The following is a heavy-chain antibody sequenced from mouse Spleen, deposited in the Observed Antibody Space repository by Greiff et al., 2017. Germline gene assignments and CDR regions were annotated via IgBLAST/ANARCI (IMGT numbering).Heavy chain of an antibody. CDR2: ISSGSSTI. CDR1: GFTFSSFG. D-gene: IGHD2-14*01. Sequence: EVKLQESGGGLVQPGGSRKLSCAASGFTFSSFGMHWVRQAPEKGLEWVAYISSGSSTIYYADTVKGRFTISRDNPKNTLFLQMTSLRSEDTAMYYCARSRGNYAMDYWGQGTSVTVSS. V-gene: IGHV5-17*02. J-gene: IGHJ4*01. CDR3: ARSRGNYAMDY.